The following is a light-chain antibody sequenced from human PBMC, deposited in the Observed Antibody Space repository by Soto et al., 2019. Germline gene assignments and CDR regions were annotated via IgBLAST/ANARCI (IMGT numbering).Light chain of an antibody. J-gene: IGKJ1*01. CDR3: QQNKDWPGT. Sequence: EIVLTQSPCTLSLSPGERATLSCRATQTISSNYLAWYRQKPGQAPRLLIYDASTRATGIPVRFSGSGSGTEFTLTISSLQSEDFGVYYCQQNKDWPGTFGQGTKVDIK. CDR2: DAS. CDR1: QTISSN. V-gene: IGKV3-15*01.